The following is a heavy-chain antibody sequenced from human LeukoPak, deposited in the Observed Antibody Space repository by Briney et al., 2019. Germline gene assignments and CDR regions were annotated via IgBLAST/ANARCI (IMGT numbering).Heavy chain of an antibody. D-gene: IGHD3-10*01. Sequence: GGSLRLSCVVSGISLSNYAMTWVRQAPGKGLEWVSYISERGGSTTYADSVKGRFTISRDTSLNTLYLQMNNMRAEDTAVYFCAKRGVVIRGILVIGYHQEAYHYDFWGQGVLVTVSS. J-gene: IGHJ4*02. CDR3: AKRGVVIRGILVIGYHQEAYHYDF. CDR2: ISERGGST. V-gene: IGHV3-23*01. CDR1: GISLSNYA.